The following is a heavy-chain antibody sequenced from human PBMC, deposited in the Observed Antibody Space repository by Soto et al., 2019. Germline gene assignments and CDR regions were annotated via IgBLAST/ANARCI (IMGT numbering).Heavy chain of an antibody. V-gene: IGHV4-59*01. D-gene: IGHD5-18*01. CDR3: ARVVDTAMVTVGPFDY. Sequence: PSETLSLTCTVSGGSISSYYWSWIRQPPGKGVEWIGYIYYSGSTNYNPSLKSRVTISVDTSKNQFSLKLSSVTAADTAVYYCARVVDTAMVTVGPFDYWGQGTLVTVSS. J-gene: IGHJ4*02. CDR2: IYYSGST. CDR1: GGSISSYY.